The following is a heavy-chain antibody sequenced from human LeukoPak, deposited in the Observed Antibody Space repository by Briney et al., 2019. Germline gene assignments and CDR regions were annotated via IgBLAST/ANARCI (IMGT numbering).Heavy chain of an antibody. CDR2: INPNSGGT. CDR3: ARDSGSSGWDPTNFFDY. J-gene: IGHJ4*02. Sequence: GASVQVSCKASGYTFTGYYMHWVRQAPGQGLEWMGWINPNSGGTNYAQKFQGRVTMTRDTSINTAYLELSRSDDTAVYYCARDSGSSGWDPTNFFDYWGQGTLVTVSS. V-gene: IGHV1-2*02. CDR1: GYTFTGYY. D-gene: IGHD6-19*01.